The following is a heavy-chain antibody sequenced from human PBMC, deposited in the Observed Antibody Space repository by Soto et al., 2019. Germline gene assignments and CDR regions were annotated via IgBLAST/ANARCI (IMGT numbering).Heavy chain of an antibody. CDR2: INYRGIT. CDR1: GGSFRGYS. CDR3: ARAPMDDYGNYCDGMDV. D-gene: IGHD4-17*01. Sequence: QVQLQQWGAGLLKPSETLSLTCGVSGGSFRGYSWNWIRQSPEKGLEWIGEINYRGITSYNPSLRGRVTISLDTSTNRFSLTLTSVTAADTAIYYCARAPMDDYGNYCDGMDVWGQGTTITVS. V-gene: IGHV4-34*01. J-gene: IGHJ6*02.